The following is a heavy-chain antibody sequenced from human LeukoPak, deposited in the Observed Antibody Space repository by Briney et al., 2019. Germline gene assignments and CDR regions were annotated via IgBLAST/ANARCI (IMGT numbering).Heavy chain of an antibody. V-gene: IGHV3-21*01. CDR1: GFAFSSFR. CDR3: ARLDWRGY. CDR2: ISGNSADI. Sequence: GGSLRLSCGASGFAFSSFRMGWVPQSPGRGLEWVSSISGNSADINNADSLKGRFTISRDNAKNSLYLQLNSLTVEDTAVYYCARLDWRGYWGQGTLVTVSS. D-gene: IGHD2-21*01. J-gene: IGHJ4*02.